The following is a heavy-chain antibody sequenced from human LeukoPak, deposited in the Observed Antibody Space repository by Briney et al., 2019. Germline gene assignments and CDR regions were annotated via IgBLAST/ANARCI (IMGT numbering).Heavy chain of an antibody. Sequence: GRSLRLSCAASGSTFSRYWMHWVRQAPGKGVVWVSRVKSDGSDTIYADSVKGRFTISRDNAKNTLYLQMDSLRAEDTAVYYCTTGIGNYYYYWGQGTLVTVAS. J-gene: IGHJ4*02. D-gene: IGHD1-26*01. V-gene: IGHV3-74*01. CDR3: TTGIGNYYYY. CDR2: VKSDGSDT. CDR1: GSTFSRYW.